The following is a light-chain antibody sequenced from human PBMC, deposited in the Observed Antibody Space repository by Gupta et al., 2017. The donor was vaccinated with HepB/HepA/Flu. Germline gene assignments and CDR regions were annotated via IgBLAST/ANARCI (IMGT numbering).Light chain of an antibody. CDR3: SSYTSSHTWV. J-gene: IGLJ2*01. CDR1: SSDVGGYNY. V-gene: IGLV2-14*03. Sequence: QSALTRPASVSGSPGQSITISCTGTSSDVGGYNYVSWYQQHPGKAPTLMIYDVSPRPSGVSNRFSGSKAGNTASLTISGPQAEDEADYYCSSYTSSHTWVFGGGTKVTVL. CDR2: DVS.